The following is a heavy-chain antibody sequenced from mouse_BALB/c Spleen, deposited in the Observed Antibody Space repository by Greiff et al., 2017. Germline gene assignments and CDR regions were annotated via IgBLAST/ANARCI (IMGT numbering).Heavy chain of an antibody. CDR3: AGPYGCEFAY. CDR2: IYPGDGDT. J-gene: IGHJ3*01. D-gene: IGHD1-2*01. V-gene: IGHV1-80*01. Sequence: QVQLQQSGAELVRPGSSVKISCKASGYAFSSYWMNWVKQRPGQGLEWIGQIYPGDGDTNYNGKFKGKATLTADKSSSTAYMQLSSLTSEGSAVDFCAGPYGCEFAYWGQGTLVTVSA. CDR1: GYAFSSYW.